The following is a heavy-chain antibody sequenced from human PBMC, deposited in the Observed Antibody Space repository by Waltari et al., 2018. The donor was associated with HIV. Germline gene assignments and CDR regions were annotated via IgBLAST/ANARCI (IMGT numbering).Heavy chain of an antibody. CDR3: ARLPFDWFSSYYGMDV. J-gene: IGHJ6*02. CDR1: GYSFTSYW. CDR2: IYPGDSDT. V-gene: IGHV5-51*03. Sequence: EVQLVQSGAEVKKPGESRKISGKGSGYSFTSYWIGWVRQMHGKGLEWMGIIYPGDSDTRYSPSFQGQVTISADKSISTAYLQWSSLKASDTAMYYCARLPFDWFSSYYGMDVWGQGTTVTVSS. D-gene: IGHD3-9*01.